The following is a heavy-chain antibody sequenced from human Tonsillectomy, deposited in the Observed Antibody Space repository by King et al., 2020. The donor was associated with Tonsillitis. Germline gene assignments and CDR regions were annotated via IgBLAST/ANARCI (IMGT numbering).Heavy chain of an antibody. V-gene: IGHV3-43*02. CDR1: GFTFDDYA. CDR3: AKDWESHFYVWVIYGPSDPTYYHMDV. CDR2: ISGDGGST. J-gene: IGHJ6*03. Sequence: VQLVESGGGVVQPGGSLRLSCVASGFTFDDYAMHWVRQAPGKGLEWVSLISGDGGSTYYADSVKGRFTISRDNSKNSLYLQMNSLRTEDTALYYCAKDWESHFYVWVIYGPSDPTYYHMDVWGKGTTVTVSS. D-gene: IGHD3-16*01.